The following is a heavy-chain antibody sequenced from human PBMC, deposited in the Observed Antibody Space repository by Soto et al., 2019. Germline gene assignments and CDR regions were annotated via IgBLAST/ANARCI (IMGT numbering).Heavy chain of an antibody. CDR1: GFTFRFYD. D-gene: IGHD4-4*01. V-gene: IGHV3-30*18. Sequence: GGSLRLSCATSGFTFRFYDMHWVRQAPGKGLEWLAVISRDGNNKDYGDSVKGRFTISRDNSKNTLFLQMNSLRDEDSAVYYCAKDAYTPIRTTAHDAGGLDHWGRGTLVTDSS. CDR3: AKDAYTPIRTTAHDAGGLDH. CDR2: ISRDGNNK. J-gene: IGHJ4*02.